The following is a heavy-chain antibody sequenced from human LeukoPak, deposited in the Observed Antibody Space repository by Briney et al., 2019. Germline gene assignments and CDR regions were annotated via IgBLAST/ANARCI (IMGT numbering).Heavy chain of an antibody. CDR3: ARDNSVGDTAWWFDP. V-gene: IGHV1-46*01. J-gene: IGHJ5*02. CDR2: INPSGGST. CDR1: GYTFINYY. Sequence: ASVKVSCKASGYTFINYYIHWVRQAPGQGLEWMGIINPSGGSTTYAQKFQGRVTMTRDMSTSTVYMELSSLRSEDTAVYYCARDNSVGDTAWWFDPWGQGTLVTVSS. D-gene: IGHD1-26*01.